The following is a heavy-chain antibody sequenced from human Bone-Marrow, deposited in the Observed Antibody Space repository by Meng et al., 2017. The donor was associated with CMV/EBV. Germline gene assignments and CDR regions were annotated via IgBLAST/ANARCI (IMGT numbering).Heavy chain of an antibody. D-gene: IGHD3-3*01. Sequence: RGSLRRSCAASGFTFSSYGMHWVRQATGKGLEWVAFIRYDGSNKYYADSVKGRFTISRDNSKNTLYLQMNSLRAEDTAVYYCAKVAYELDYYYGMDVWGQGTTVTVSS. CDR3: AKVAYELDYYYGMDV. J-gene: IGHJ6*01. CDR2: IRYDGSNK. CDR1: GFTFSSYG. V-gene: IGHV3-30*02.